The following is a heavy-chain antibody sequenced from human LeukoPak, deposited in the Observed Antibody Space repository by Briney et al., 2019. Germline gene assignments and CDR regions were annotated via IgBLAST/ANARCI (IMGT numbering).Heavy chain of an antibody. Sequence: GGSLRLSCAASGFTVSSNYMSWVRQAPGKGLEWVSVIYSGGSTYYADSVKGRFTISRDNSKNTLYLQMSSLRAEDTAVYYCARHRLDYGSGSYLDYWGQGTLVTVSS. J-gene: IGHJ4*02. CDR3: ARHRLDYGSGSYLDY. CDR1: GFTVSSNY. D-gene: IGHD3-10*01. V-gene: IGHV3-53*01. CDR2: IYSGGST.